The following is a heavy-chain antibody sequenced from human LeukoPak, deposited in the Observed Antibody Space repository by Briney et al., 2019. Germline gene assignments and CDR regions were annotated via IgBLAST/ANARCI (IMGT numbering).Heavy chain of an antibody. CDR2: IYYSGST. CDR3: ATGKVTDYSNSPHFEY. J-gene: IGHJ4*02. D-gene: IGHD4-11*01. V-gene: IGHV4-39*01. Sequence: AESLSLTCTVSGGSISSSSYYWGWIRQPPGKGLEWIGSIYYSGSTYYNPSLKSRITITLDTSKNQFSPKLSSVPAADTAVYYCATGKVTDYSNSPHFEYWGQGTLVTVSS. CDR1: GGSISSSSYY.